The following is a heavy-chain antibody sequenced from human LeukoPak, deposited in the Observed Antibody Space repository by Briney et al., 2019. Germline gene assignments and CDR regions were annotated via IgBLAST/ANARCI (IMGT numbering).Heavy chain of an antibody. CDR3: ARGRRGYSGYDPHLGDAFDI. CDR2: INHSGST. V-gene: IGHV4-34*01. CDR1: GGSFSGYY. Sequence: PSETLSLTCDVYGGSFSGYYWSWIRQPPGKWLEWIGEINHSGSTNYNPSLKSRVAISVDTSKNQFSLNLNSVTAADTAVYYCARGRRGYSGYDPHLGDAFDIWAQGTMVTVSS. J-gene: IGHJ3*02. D-gene: IGHD5-12*01.